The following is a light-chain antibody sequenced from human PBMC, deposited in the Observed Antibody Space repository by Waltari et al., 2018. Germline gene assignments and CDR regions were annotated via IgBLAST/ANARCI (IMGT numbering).Light chain of an antibody. J-gene: IGLJ3*02. CDR1: SGSVSSTSY. CDR2: KIN. V-gene: IGLV8-61*01. Sequence: QTVVTQEPSLSVSPGGTVTLTCALSSGSVSSTSYASWYQQTPGQAPRTLVYKINNRSSGVPDRFSGDMLGNKAALTITGAQAEDESDYYCVLYMGSGIWVFGGGTKLTVL. CDR3: VLYMGSGIWV.